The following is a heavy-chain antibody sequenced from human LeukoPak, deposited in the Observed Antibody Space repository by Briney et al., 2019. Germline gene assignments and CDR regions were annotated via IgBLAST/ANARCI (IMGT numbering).Heavy chain of an antibody. V-gene: IGHV3-33*06. CDR2: IWYDGSNK. Sequence: GRSLRLSCVASGFTFSSYGMHWVRQAPGKGLEWVALIWYDGSNKYYADSVKGRFTISRDNSKNTLYLQMNSLRADDTAVYYCAKGVYGGNSVLENYWGQGTLVTVSS. J-gene: IGHJ4*02. CDR1: GFTFSSYG. CDR3: AKGVYGGNSVLENY. D-gene: IGHD4-23*01.